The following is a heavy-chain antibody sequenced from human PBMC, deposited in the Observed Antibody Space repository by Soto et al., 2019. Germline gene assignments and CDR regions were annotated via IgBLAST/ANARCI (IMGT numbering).Heavy chain of an antibody. Sequence: SETLSLTCTVSVGSISGYYWSWIRQPPGKGLEWIGNVYYSGGAKYNPSVTRPVSISGHTAKNQFSLNLSSLAAADTAVYYCTRERDGRMSTNAYYYYGIGVWGPGITVTVSS. D-gene: IGHD1-26*01. CDR3: TRERDGRMSTNAYYYYGIGV. J-gene: IGHJ6*02. CDR1: VGSISGYY. CDR2: VYYSGGA. V-gene: IGHV4-59*01.